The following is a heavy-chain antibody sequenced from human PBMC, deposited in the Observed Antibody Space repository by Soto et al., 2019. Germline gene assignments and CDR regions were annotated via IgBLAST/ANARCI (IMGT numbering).Heavy chain of an antibody. J-gene: IGHJ6*02. Sequence: ASMKVSLKAPRNTFTCNNIHWVRPAPGQGLEWMGWINPNSGGTNHATKFQGRGNMTRDTTISPTHMELSRLRSYDTAVDYWSRTYVMDVWAQGTRVPVS. CDR1: RNTFTCNN. CDR3: SRTYVMDV. V-gene: IGHV1-2*02. CDR2: INPNSGGT.